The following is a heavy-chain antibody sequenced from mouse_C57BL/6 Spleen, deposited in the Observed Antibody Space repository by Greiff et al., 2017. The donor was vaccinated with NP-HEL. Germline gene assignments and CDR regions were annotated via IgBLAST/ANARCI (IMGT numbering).Heavy chain of an antibody. V-gene: IGHV14-1*01. Sequence: VQLQQSGAELVRPGASVKFSCTASGFNIKDYYMHWVKQRPEQGLEWIGRIDPEDGDTEYAPKFQGKATMTADTSSNTAYLQLSSLTSEDTAVYYCTTVDGYYWFAYWGQGTLVTVSA. CDR3: TTVDGYYWFAY. CDR1: GFNIKDYY. J-gene: IGHJ3*01. CDR2: IDPEDGDT. D-gene: IGHD2-3*01.